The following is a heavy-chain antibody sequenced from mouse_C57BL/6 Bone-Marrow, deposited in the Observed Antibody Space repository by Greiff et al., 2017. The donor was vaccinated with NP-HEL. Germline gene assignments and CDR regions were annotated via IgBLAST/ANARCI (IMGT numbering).Heavy chain of an antibody. J-gene: IGHJ1*03. CDR1: GFTFSSYG. CDR2: ISSGGSYT. D-gene: IGHD2-5*01. V-gene: IGHV5-6*01. Sequence: EVQRVESGGDLVKPGGSLKLSCAASGFTFSSYGMSWVRQTPDKRLEWVATISSGGSYTYYPDSVKGRFTISRDNAKNTLYLQMSSLKSEDTAMYYCARHYYSNYKWYFDVWGTGTTVTVSS. CDR3: ARHYYSNYKWYFDV.